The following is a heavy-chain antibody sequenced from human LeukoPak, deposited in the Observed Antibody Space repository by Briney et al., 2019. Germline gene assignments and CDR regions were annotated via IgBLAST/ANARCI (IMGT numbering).Heavy chain of an antibody. D-gene: IGHD6-19*01. V-gene: IGHV3-48*01. CDR1: GFTFNRNN. CDR3: ARETILAVAGDF. CDR2: ISSTSITM. Sequence: GGSLRLSCAASGFTFNRNNMNWVRQAPGKGLEWVSYISSTSITMYYADSVKGRFTISRDNAKNSMYLQMNSLRADDTAVYYCARETILAVAGDFWGQGTLVTVSS. J-gene: IGHJ4*02.